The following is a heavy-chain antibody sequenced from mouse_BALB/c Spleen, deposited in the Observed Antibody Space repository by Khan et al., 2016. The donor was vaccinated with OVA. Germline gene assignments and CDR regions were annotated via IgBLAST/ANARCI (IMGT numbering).Heavy chain of an antibody. CDR1: GYTFTTYW. Sequence: QVQLQQSGAERAKPGASVKMSCKASGYTFTTYWMHWVKQRPGQGLEWIGYINPTSGYTDYNEKFKDRATLSADKSSSTAYMQLSSLTSEDSAVYYCTRDRIDYWGQGTTLTGSS. CDR2: INPTSGYT. J-gene: IGHJ2*01. CDR3: TRDRIDY. V-gene: IGHV1-7*01.